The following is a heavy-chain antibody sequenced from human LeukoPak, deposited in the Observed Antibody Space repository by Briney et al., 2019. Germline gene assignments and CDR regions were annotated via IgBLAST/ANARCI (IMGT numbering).Heavy chain of an antibody. CDR1: GGSISSYY. CDR3: ARPPRGIAARPYYFDY. J-gene: IGHJ4*02. D-gene: IGHD6-6*01. V-gene: IGHV4-59*12. Sequence: KPSETLSLTCTVSGGSISSYYWSWIRQPPGKRLEWIGYIYYSGSTNYNPSLKSRVTISVDTSKNQFSLKLSSVTAADTAVYYCARPPRGIAARPYYFDYWGQGTLVTVSS. CDR2: IYYSGST.